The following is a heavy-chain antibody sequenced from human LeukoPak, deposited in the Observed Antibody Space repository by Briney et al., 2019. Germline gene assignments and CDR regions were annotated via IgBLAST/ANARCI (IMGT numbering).Heavy chain of an antibody. CDR2: IIPILGIA. CDR3: ATGEYSGSSRDFDY. CDR1: GGTFSSYT. Sequence: GSSVKVSCKASGGTFSSYTISWVRQAPGQGLEWMGRIIPILGIANYAQKFQGRVTMTEDTSTDTAYMELSSLRSEDTAVYYCATGEYSGSSRDFDYWGQGTLVTVSS. D-gene: IGHD1-26*01. J-gene: IGHJ4*02. V-gene: IGHV1-69*02.